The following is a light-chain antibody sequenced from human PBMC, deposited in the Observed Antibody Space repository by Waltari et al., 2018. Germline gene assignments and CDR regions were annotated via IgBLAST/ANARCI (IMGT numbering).Light chain of an antibody. CDR1: QAINNY. V-gene: IGKV1-9*01. Sequence: DIQLTQSPSFMSASVGDSVTITCRASQAINNYLAWYQQKPGKAPALLIYAVSTLRGGVPSRFSGSGSGTEFSLKIRSLQPEDFATYFCQHLNPFGGGTKVEIK. CDR3: QHLNP. CDR2: AVS. J-gene: IGKJ4*01.